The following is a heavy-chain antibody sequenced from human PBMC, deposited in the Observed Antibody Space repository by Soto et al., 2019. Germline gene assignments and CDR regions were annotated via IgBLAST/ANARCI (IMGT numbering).Heavy chain of an antibody. Sequence: QVQLVESGGGVVQPGRSLRLSCAASGFTFSSYGMHWVRQAPGKGLEWVAVISYDGSNKYYADSVKGRFTISRDNSKNPLYLQMNSLRAEDTAVYYCAKGLDWGQGTLVTVSS. CDR3: AKGLD. CDR1: GFTFSSYG. V-gene: IGHV3-30*18. CDR2: ISYDGSNK. D-gene: IGHD2-21*01. J-gene: IGHJ4*02.